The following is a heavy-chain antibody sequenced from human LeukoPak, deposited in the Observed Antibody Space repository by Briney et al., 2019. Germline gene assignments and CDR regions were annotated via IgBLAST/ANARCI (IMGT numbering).Heavy chain of an antibody. D-gene: IGHD2/OR15-2a*01. CDR1: GFTVSSNY. Sequence: QSGGSLRLSCAASGFTVSSNYMSWVRQAPGKGLEWVSVIYSGGSTYYADSVKGRFNISRDNSKNTLYLQMNSLRAEDTAVYYCARDNSGWFDPWGQGTLVTVSS. J-gene: IGHJ5*02. V-gene: IGHV3-66*01. CDR2: IYSGGST. CDR3: ARDNSGWFDP.